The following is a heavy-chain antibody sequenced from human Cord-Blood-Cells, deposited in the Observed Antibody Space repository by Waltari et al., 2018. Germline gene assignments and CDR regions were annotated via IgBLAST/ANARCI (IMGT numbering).Heavy chain of an antibody. D-gene: IGHD2-2*01. Sequence: QVQLQESGPGLVKPSETLPLTCAVSGYSISSGYHWGWNRQPPGKGLEWIGSIYHSGSTYYNPSLKSRVTISVDTSKNQFSLKLSSVTAADTAVYYCARGGNSIVVVPAAMWFDPWGRGTLVTVSS. CDR2: IYHSGST. V-gene: IGHV4-38-2*01. CDR1: GYSISSGYH. CDR3: ARGGNSIVVVPAAMWFDP. J-gene: IGHJ5*02.